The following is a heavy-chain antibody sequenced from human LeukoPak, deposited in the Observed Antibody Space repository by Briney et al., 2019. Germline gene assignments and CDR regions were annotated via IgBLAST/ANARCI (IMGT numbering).Heavy chain of an antibody. D-gene: IGHD3-22*01. CDR1: GGSISSYY. V-gene: IGHV4-59*12. J-gene: IGHJ6*03. Sequence: PSETLSLTCTVSGGSISSYYWSWIRQPPGKGLEWIGYIYYSGSTNYNPSLKSRVTISVDTSKNQFSLKLSSVTAADTAVYYCARGVPDSSGYTRVYYYYMDVWGKGTTVTISS. CDR3: ARGVPDSSGYTRVYYYYMDV. CDR2: IYYSGST.